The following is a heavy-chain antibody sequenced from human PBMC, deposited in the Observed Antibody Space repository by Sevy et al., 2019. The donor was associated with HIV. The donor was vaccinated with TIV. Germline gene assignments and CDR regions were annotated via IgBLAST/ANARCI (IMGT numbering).Heavy chain of an antibody. CDR3: AREGLRAYYYGSGSYYNAGRWFDP. CDR2: ISYDGSNK. Sequence: GGSLRLSCAASGFTFSSYAMHWVRQAPGKGLEWVAVISYDGSNKYYADSVKGRFTISRDNSKNTLYLQMNSLRAGDTAVYYCAREGLRAYYYGSGSYYNAGRWFDPWGQGTLVTVSS. CDR1: GFTFSSYA. D-gene: IGHD3-10*01. V-gene: IGHV3-30*04. J-gene: IGHJ5*02.